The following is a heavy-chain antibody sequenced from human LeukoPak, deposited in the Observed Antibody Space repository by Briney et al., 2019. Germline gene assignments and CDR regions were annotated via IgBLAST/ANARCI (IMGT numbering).Heavy chain of an antibody. CDR2: ISYDGSNK. CDR3: AKAGIAVPATPEY. V-gene: IGHV3-30*07. CDR1: GFTFSSYA. Sequence: GGSLRLSCAASGFTFSSYAMHWVRQAPGKGLEWVAVISYDGSNKYYADSVKGRFIISRDNSKNTLYLQMNSLRAEDTAVYYCAKAGIAVPATPEYCGQGTLVTVSS. J-gene: IGHJ4*02. D-gene: IGHD6-19*01.